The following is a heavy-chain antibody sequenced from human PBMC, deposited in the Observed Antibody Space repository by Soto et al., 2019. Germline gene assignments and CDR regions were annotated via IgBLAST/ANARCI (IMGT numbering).Heavy chain of an antibody. J-gene: IGHJ6*02. CDR2: INHSGST. V-gene: IGHV4-34*01. Sequence: QVQLQQWGAGLLKPSETLSLTCAVYGGSFSGYYWSWIRQPPGKGLEWIGEINHSGSTNNNPSLKSPVTISVYTSKNQFSLKLSSVTAADTAVYYCARGFIVQSFYYYYGMDVWGQGTTVTVSS. CDR3: ARGFIVQSFYYYYGMDV. CDR1: GGSFSGYY. D-gene: IGHD1-1*01.